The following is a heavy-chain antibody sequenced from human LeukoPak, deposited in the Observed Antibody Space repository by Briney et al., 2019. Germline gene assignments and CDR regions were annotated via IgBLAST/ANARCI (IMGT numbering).Heavy chain of an antibody. CDR3: ARVSMGGTYYYFDP. Sequence: PSETLSLTCTVSGGSISSGGYYWSWIRHHPGKGLEWIGYIYYSGSTYYNPSLKSRVTISVDTSKNQFSLKLSSVTAADTAVYYCARVSMGGTYYYFDPWGQGTLVTVSS. D-gene: IGHD1-26*01. CDR2: IYYSGST. CDR1: GGSISSGGYY. V-gene: IGHV4-31*03. J-gene: IGHJ4*02.